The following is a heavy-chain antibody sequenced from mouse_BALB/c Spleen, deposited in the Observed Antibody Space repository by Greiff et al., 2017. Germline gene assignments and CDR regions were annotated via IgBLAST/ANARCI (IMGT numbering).Heavy chain of an antibody. CDR1: GFTFSSFG. CDR2: ISSGSSTI. J-gene: IGHJ3*01. Sequence: EVQGVESGGGLVQPGGSRKLSCAASGFTFSSFGMHWVRQAPEKGLEWVAYISSGSSTIYYADTVKGRFTISRDNPKNTLFLQMTSLRSEDTAMYYCARSGDYYGSSYPAWFAYWGQGTLVTVSA. D-gene: IGHD1-1*01. CDR3: ARSGDYYGSSYPAWFAY. V-gene: IGHV5-17*02.